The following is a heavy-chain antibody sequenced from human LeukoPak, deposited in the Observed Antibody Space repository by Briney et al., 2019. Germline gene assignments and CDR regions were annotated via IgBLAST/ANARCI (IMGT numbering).Heavy chain of an antibody. V-gene: IGHV3-23*01. J-gene: IGHJ6*02. Sequence: PGGSLRLSCAASGFSFSTYAMSWVRQAPGKGLEWVSAISGSGGSTYYADSVKGRFTISRDNSKNTLYLQMNSLRAEDTAVYYCAGTTVTTPGYYYYGMDVWGQGTTVTVSS. CDR3: AGTTVTTPGYYYYGMDV. CDR2: ISGSGGST. D-gene: IGHD4-17*01. CDR1: GFSFSTYA.